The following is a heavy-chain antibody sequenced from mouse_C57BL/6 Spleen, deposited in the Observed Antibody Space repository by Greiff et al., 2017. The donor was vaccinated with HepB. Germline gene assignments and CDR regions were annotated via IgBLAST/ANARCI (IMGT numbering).Heavy chain of an antibody. CDR2: ISYSGST. CDR1: GYSITSGYD. J-gene: IGHJ2*01. Sequence: EVKVVESGPGMVKPSQSLSLTCTVTGYSITSGYDWHWIRHFPGNKLEWMGYISYSGSTNYNPSLKSRISITHDTSKNHFFLKLNSVTTEDTATYYCARERELYYFDYWGQGTTLTVSS. CDR3: ARERELYYFDY. V-gene: IGHV3-1*01.